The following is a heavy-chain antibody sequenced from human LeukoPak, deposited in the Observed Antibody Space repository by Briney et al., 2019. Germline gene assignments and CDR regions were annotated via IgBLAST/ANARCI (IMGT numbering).Heavy chain of an antibody. V-gene: IGHV3-9*01. J-gene: IGHJ6*03. D-gene: IGHD5-12*01. CDR3: AKGQQWLGYYYYMDV. CDR2: ISWNSGSI. CDR1: GFTFYDYA. Sequence: GGSLRLSCAASGFTFYDYAMHWVRHAPGKGLEWVSGISWNSGSIGYADSVKGRFTISRDNAKNSLYLQMNSLRAEDTALYYCAKGQQWLGYYYYMDVWGKGTTVTVSS.